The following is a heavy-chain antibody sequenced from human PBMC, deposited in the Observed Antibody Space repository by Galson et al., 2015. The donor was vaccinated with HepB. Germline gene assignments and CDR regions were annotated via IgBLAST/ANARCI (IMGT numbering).Heavy chain of an antibody. CDR1: GFSFSSYA. Sequence: SLRLSCAASGFSFSSYAMNWVRQAPGKGLEWVSAIGGSGVRTYYADSVKGRFTISRDNSKNTLYLQINSLRAEDTAVYYCAKDYGSGSYAPFYYMYYYMDVWGKGTTVTVSS. J-gene: IGHJ6*03. CDR2: IGGSGVRT. D-gene: IGHD3-10*01. CDR3: AKDYGSGSYAPFYYMYYYMDV. V-gene: IGHV3-23*01.